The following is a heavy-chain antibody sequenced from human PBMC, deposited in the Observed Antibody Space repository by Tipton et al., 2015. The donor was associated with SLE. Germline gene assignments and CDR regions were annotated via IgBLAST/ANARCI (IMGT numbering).Heavy chain of an antibody. CDR1: GFTVSSNY. D-gene: IGHD6-13*01. Sequence: SLRLSCAASGFTVSSNYMSWVRQAPGKGLEWVSVIYSDGRTYYADSVKGRFTISRENSKNTLYLQMNSVTPEDTAVYYCAREGGQQLVRIYGMDVWGQGTTVTVSS. J-gene: IGHJ6*02. CDR3: AREGGQQLVRIYGMDV. CDR2: IYSDGRT. V-gene: IGHV3-53*01.